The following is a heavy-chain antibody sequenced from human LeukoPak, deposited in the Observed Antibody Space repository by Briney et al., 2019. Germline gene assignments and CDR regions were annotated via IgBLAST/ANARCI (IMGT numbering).Heavy chain of an antibody. V-gene: IGHV1-8*03. D-gene: IGHD3-3*01. CDR1: GYTFTNSD. Sequence: ASVKVPCKASGYTFTNSDINWVRQAPGQGLEWMGWMNPNSGKTGYARKFQGRVTFTRNSSISTAYMDLSSLRSEDTAVYYCARGVRFSDFYYYMDVWGQGTTVTVSS. J-gene: IGHJ6*03. CDR2: MNPNSGKT. CDR3: ARGVRFSDFYYYMDV.